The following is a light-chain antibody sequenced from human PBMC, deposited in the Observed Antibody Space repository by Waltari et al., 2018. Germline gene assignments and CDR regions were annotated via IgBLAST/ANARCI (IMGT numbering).Light chain of an antibody. CDR3: QQYDNYWT. J-gene: IGKJ1*01. V-gene: IGKV2-28*01. CDR1: QSLLHRNGNNY. Sequence: DIVMTQSPLSLPVTPGESASISCRSSQSLLHRNGNNYLDWYLQKPGRSPQLLIYLASNRASGVPDRFSGSGSGTEFTLTISSLQPDDFATYYCQQYDNYWTFGQGTKVEIK. CDR2: LAS.